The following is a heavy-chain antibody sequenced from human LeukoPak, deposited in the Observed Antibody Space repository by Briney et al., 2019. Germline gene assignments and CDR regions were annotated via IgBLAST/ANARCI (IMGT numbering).Heavy chain of an antibody. CDR2: INLRGGAS. CDR3: AAWGLYNF. J-gene: IGHJ4*02. CDR1: GFGLSDYW. V-gene: IGHV3-7*01. Sequence: GGSLRLSCAASGFGLSDYWMNWVRQAPGKGLEWVANINLRGGASLYVDSVRGRFTISRDNAKNSLYLQMSSLKVEDTAVYYCAAWGLYNFWGQGTLVTVSS. D-gene: IGHD7-27*01.